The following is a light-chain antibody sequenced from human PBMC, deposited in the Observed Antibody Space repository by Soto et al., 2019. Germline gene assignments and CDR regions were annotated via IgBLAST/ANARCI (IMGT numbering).Light chain of an antibody. V-gene: IGKV1-8*01. Sequence: AIRMTQSPSSFSASTGDTVTITCRASQGISNYLAWYQQKPGKAPKLLIYDTSTLQSGVSSRFSGSGSGTDFTLTVSYLQSEDFATYFCQQYHSYPHTFGQGTKVDIK. CDR1: QGISNY. CDR3: QQYHSYPHT. CDR2: DTS. J-gene: IGKJ2*01.